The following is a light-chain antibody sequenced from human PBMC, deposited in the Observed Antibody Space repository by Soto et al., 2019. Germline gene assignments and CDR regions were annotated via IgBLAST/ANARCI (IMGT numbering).Light chain of an antibody. CDR2: GAS. Sequence: ETVMTQSPATLSVSPGERATLSCRASQSVRTTLAGYQQKPGQAPRLVIYGASSRSTGIPARFSGSGSGTEFTLTISSLQSEDFAVFYCQQYNNWPQTFGQGTQVEIK. J-gene: IGKJ1*01. CDR1: QSVRTT. V-gene: IGKV3-15*01. CDR3: QQYNNWPQT.